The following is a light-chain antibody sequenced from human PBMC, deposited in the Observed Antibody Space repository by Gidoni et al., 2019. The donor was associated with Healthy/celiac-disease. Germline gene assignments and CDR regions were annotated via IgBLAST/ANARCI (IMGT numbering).Light chain of an antibody. CDR2: DAS. Sequence: EIVLPQSPATLSLSPGEIATLSCRASQSVSSYLAWYQQKPGQAPRLLIYDASNRATGIPARFSGSGSGTDFTLTFRSLEPEDFAVYYCQQRSNWPPITFGQGTRLEIK. J-gene: IGKJ5*01. V-gene: IGKV3-11*01. CDR1: QSVSSY. CDR3: QQRSNWPPIT.